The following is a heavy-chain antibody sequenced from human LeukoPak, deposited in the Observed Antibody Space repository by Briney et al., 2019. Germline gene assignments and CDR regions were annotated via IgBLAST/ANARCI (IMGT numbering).Heavy chain of an antibody. CDR3: AKGNYGDYMTAFDY. D-gene: IGHD4-17*01. V-gene: IGHV3-53*01. J-gene: IGHJ4*02. Sequence: GGSLRLSCAASGFTVSANCMSWVRQAAGKGLEWVSIIYRHGRTYYADSVRGRFTISRDNSKNTLYLQMNSLRAEDTAVYYCAKGNYGDYMTAFDYWGQGTLVTVSS. CDR2: IYRHGRT. CDR1: GFTVSANC.